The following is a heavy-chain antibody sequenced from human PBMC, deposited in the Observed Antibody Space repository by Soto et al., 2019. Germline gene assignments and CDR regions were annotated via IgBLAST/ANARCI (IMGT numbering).Heavy chain of an antibody. CDR1: GFTVGTNY. Sequence: GGSLRLSCTASGFTVGTNYVNWVRQAPGKGLEWVSLIYSGGTTYYTPSVKGRFTISRDDFRNTLYLQMNSLRTEDTAIYYCAKLRDFVVLPAGILDYWGPGTLVTVSS. V-gene: IGHV3-53*01. J-gene: IGHJ4*02. D-gene: IGHD2-8*01. CDR2: IYSGGTT. CDR3: AKLRDFVVLPAGILDY.